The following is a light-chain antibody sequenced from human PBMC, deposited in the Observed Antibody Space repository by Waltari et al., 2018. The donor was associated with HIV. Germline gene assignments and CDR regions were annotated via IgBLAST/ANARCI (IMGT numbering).Light chain of an antibody. Sequence: QSVLTQPPSASGTPGQRVTLSCSGSSSNLGSNYVYWYQQLPGTAPKLLIYRNNQRPSGVPDRFSGSTSGTSASLAISGLRSEDEADYFCAAWDDSLSVYVFGTGTKVTVL. CDR2: RNN. CDR1: SSNLGSNY. J-gene: IGLJ1*01. CDR3: AAWDDSLSVYV. V-gene: IGLV1-47*01.